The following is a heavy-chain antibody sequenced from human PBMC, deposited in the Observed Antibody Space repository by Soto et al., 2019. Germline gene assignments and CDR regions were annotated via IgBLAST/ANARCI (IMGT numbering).Heavy chain of an antibody. V-gene: IGHV3-64D*06. CDR3: VKDMGQAAVGIRYPYGLDV. D-gene: IGHD6-13*01. CDR2: LSSNGIGT. CDR1: GFTVSSFG. J-gene: IGHJ6*02. Sequence: GVLRLSCSGSGFTVSSFGMHWVRQAPGQGLEHVSTLSSNGIGTYYADSVKGRFTFSRDTSKNTLYLQMSSLRTGDTAVYYCVKDMGQAAVGIRYPYGLDVWGLGTTVTVSS.